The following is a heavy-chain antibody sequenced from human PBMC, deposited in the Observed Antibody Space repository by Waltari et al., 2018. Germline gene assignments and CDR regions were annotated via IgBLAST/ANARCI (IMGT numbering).Heavy chain of an antibody. V-gene: IGHV4-38-2*02. J-gene: IGHJ5*02. CDR1: GYSISSGYW. Sequence: VQLQESGPGLVKPSEDLSLTCTVSGYSISSGYWWGWIRQPPGKGLEWIASIYYSGAIQYNPSLGSRATISTDTSKNQFSLRLTSVTAADTAVYYCANNEWGLPVSWGQGTVVTVSS. D-gene: IGHD1-26*01. CDR2: IYYSGAI. CDR3: ANNEWGLPVS.